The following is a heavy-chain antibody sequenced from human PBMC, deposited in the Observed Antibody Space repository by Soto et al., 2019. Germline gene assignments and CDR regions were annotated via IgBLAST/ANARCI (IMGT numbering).Heavy chain of an antibody. Sequence: QLHLQESGSGLLEPSQTLSLTCTVSGGSISSGGYSWSWIRQPPGRGLEWIGYMYPSGTTHYNPSLKSRVIISIDMSKNQFSLNLNSVTAADTAVYFCARGGYIYGANAFDIWGQGTMVAVSS. D-gene: IGHD5-18*01. CDR3: ARGGYIYGANAFDI. V-gene: IGHV4-30-2*01. J-gene: IGHJ3*02. CDR2: MYPSGTT. CDR1: GGSISSGGYS.